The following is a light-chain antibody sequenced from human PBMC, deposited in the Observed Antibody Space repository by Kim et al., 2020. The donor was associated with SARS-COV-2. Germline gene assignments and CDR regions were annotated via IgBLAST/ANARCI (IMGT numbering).Light chain of an antibody. CDR2: SNN. J-gene: IGLJ3*02. CDR1: ISNIGSNT. CDR3: ATWDDSLNAWV. V-gene: IGLV1-44*01. Sequence: QSVLTQPPSASGTPGQRVTISCSGSISNIGSNTVNWYQHLPGTAPKLLIYSNNQRPSGVPDRFSGSRSGTSASLAISGLQSEDEADYYCATWDDSLNAWVFGGGTQLTVL.